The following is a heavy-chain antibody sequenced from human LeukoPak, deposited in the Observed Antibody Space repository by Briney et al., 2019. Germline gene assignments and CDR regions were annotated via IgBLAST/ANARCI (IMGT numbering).Heavy chain of an antibody. CDR3: ARDRSIAARPNWFDP. CDR1: GFTFSSYS. Sequence: PWGSLRLSCAASGFTFSSYSMNWVRQAPGKGLEWVSSISSSSSYIYYADSVKGRFTISRDNAKNSLYLQMNSLRAEDTAVYYCARDRSIAARPNWFDPWGQGTLVTVSS. CDR2: ISSSSSYI. D-gene: IGHD6-6*01. J-gene: IGHJ5*02. V-gene: IGHV3-21*01.